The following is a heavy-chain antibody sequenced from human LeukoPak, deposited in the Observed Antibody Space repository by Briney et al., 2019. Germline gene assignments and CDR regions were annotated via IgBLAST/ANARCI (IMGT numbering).Heavy chain of an antibody. D-gene: IGHD1-26*01. Sequence: SETLSLTCTVSGGSISSSSYYWGWIRQPPGKGLEWIGSIYYSGSTYYNPSLKSRVTISVDTSKNQFSLKLSSVTAADTAVYYCARGSATDYWGQGTLVTVSS. CDR2: IYYSGST. CDR3: ARGSATDY. CDR1: GGSISSSSYY. J-gene: IGHJ4*02. V-gene: IGHV4-39*01.